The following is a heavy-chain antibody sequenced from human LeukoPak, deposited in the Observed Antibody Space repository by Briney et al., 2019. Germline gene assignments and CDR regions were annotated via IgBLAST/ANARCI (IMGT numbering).Heavy chain of an antibody. CDR1: GGSISGYY. CDR2: IYFSGSS. CDR3: ARVKFAAVAATGWYCDL. D-gene: IGHD6-19*01. Sequence: PSETLSLTCTVSGGSISGYYWGWIRQPPGKGLEWIGYIYFSGSSNHNPSLNSRLTISVDTSKNQFSLKLSSVTAADTAVYYCARVKFAAVAATGWYCDLWGRGTLVTVSS. J-gene: IGHJ2*01. V-gene: IGHV4-59*01.